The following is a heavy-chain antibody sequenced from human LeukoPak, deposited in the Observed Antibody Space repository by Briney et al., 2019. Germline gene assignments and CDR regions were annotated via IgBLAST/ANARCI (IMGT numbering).Heavy chain of an antibody. CDR3: ARAQLISMVADY. D-gene: IGHD3-10*01. V-gene: IGHV3-7*01. CDR1: GFTFSSHF. Sequence: GGSLRLSCVVSGFTFSSHFMSWVRQAPGKGLEWVANIREDGSEKFYVDSVKGRFTISRDNAKNSLYLQMNSLRAEDTAVYYCARAQLISMVADYWGQGTLVTVSS. J-gene: IGHJ4*02. CDR2: IREDGSEK.